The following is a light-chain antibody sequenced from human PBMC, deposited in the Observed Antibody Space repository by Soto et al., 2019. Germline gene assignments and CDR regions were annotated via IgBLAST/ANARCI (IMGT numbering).Light chain of an antibody. V-gene: IGKV3-11*01. Sequence: EIVLTQSPVTLSLSPGERATLSCRASQSVNNYLAWCQQKPGQAPRLLIYDASTRATGIPARFSGSGSGTDFTLTISSLEPEDFAVYYCQQRINWPLTFGGGTKVDIK. CDR2: DAS. J-gene: IGKJ4*01. CDR1: QSVNNY. CDR3: QQRINWPLT.